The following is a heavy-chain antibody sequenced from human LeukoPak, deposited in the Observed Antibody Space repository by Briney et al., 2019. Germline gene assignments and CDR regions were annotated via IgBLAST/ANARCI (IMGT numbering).Heavy chain of an antibody. J-gene: IGHJ4*02. D-gene: IGHD3-10*01. CDR1: GFTFGDYA. CDR2: IRSKAYGGTT. CDR3: TTAMVRTHN. V-gene: IGHV3-49*04. Sequence: PGGSLRLSCTASGFTFGDYAMSWVRQAPGKGLEWVGFIRSKAYGGTTEYAASVKGRFTISRDDSKSIAYLQMNSLKTEDTAVYYCTTAMVRTHNWGQGTLVTVSS.